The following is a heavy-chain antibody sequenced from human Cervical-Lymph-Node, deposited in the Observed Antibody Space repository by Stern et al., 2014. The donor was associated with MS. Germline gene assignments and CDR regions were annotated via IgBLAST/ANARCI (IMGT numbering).Heavy chain of an antibody. J-gene: IGHJ6*02. CDR2: INPNGGST. D-gene: IGHD6-19*01. V-gene: IGHV1-46*01. CDR1: GYTFTSYY. CDR3: AREVAGHRLGMMDV. Sequence: QMQLVQSGAEVKTPGASVKLSCKASGYTFTSYYIHWVRQAPGQGLEWMGIINPNGGSTSYAQKFQGRVTMTRDTSTSTVYMEVSSLRSEDTAVYYCAREVAGHRLGMMDVWGQGTSVTVSS.